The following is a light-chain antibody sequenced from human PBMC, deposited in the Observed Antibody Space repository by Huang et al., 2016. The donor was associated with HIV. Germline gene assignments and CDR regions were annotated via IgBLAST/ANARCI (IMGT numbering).Light chain of an antibody. CDR2: NSF. J-gene: IGKJ4*01. CDR3: QHYDNSLLT. Sequence: EIVLTQSPGTLSLSPGERVTLSCRASQSVSSSHLAWYQQKPGQAPRLLIYNSFRRAAGIPDRFSGSGSGTDFTLTISRLEPEDFAVYYCQHYDNSLLTFGGGAKLEIK. V-gene: IGKV3-20*01. CDR1: QSVSSSH.